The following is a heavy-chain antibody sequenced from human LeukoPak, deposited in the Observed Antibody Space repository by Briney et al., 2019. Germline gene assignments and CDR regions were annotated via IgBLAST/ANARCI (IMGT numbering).Heavy chain of an antibody. J-gene: IGHJ4*02. V-gene: IGHV4-4*07. CDR1: GGAISGYY. CDR3: ARVGSGYDFSDY. CDR2: VYSSGST. Sequence: PSETLSLTCTVSGGAISGYYWSWIRQPAGKGLEWLGRVYSSGSTKYNPSLESRVTMSVDTSKNQFSLKLNFVTAADTAVYYCARVGSGYDFSDYWGQGTLATVSS. D-gene: IGHD3/OR15-3a*01.